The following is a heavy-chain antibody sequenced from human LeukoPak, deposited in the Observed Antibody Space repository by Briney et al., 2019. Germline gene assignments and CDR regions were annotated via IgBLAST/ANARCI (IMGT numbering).Heavy chain of an antibody. J-gene: IGHJ4*02. D-gene: IGHD2-15*01. V-gene: IGHV4-39*01. CDR1: GGSISSSSFF. Sequence: SETLSLTCTVSGGSISSSSFFWGWIRQPPGQGLEWIAAIHYSGKTHYNPSLNSRVTISADTSRNQFSLKLNSVTAADTAVYYCARLGHCSGGGSCHHDYWGQGTLVTVSS. CDR3: ARLGHCSGGGSCHHDY. CDR2: IHYSGKT.